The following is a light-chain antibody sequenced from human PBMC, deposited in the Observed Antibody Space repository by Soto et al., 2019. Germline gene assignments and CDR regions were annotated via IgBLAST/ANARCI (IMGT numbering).Light chain of an antibody. CDR2: VAS. CDR3: QQYGKPPYT. Sequence: EIVLTQSPGTLSLSPGERATLSCRASQSVSSRFLAWYQQKPGQAPRLLITVASNRATGIPDRFSDGWERTYSPLTSNMLAPEDSAVYYCQQYGKPPYTFGQGTKLEIK. J-gene: IGKJ2*01. CDR1: QSVSSRF. V-gene: IGKV3-20*01.